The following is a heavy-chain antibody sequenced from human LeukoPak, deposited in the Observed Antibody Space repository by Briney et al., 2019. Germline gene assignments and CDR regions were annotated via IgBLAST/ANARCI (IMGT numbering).Heavy chain of an antibody. J-gene: IGHJ4*02. V-gene: IGHV3-30-3*01. D-gene: IGHD3-16*02. CDR3: TGFWGSDRLDY. CDR2: ISYDGSDI. Sequence: TGGSLRLSCAASGFTFSYYAMYWVRQAPGKGLEWVAVISYDGSDIYYSDSVKGRFTISRDNSKNTVFLQMNSLRSEDTAVYYCTGFWGSDRLDYWGQGTLVTVSS. CDR1: GFTFSYYA.